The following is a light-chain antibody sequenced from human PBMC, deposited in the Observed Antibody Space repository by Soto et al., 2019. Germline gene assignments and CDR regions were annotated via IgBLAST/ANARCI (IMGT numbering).Light chain of an antibody. CDR3: AAWDDSLNGHV. CDR1: SSNIATSS. J-gene: IGLJ1*01. V-gene: IGLV1-44*01. CDR2: TTN. Sequence: QSVLTQPHSASGTPGQRVTISCSGSSSNIATSSVHWFQQLPGTAPKLLISTTNQRPSGVPERFSGSKSGTSASLAISGLQSEDEADYYCAAWDDSLNGHVFGTGTKLTVL.